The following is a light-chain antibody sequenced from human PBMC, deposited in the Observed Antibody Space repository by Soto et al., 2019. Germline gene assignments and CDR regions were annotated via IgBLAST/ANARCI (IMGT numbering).Light chain of an antibody. CDR1: QSISSW. V-gene: IGKV1-5*01. CDR3: QQYNSYSET. J-gene: IGKJ1*01. Sequence: IQMTQSPPNLSASVGDRVTSPCRASQSISSWLAWYQQKPGKAPKLLIYDASSLESGIPSRFSGSGSGTEFTLTISSLQPDDFATYYCQQYNSYSETFGQGTKVDIK. CDR2: DAS.